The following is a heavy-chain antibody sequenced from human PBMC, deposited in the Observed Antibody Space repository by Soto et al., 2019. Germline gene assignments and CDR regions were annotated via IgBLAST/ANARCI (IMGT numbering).Heavy chain of an antibody. CDR2: ISDIGGST. V-gene: IGHV3-23*01. Sequence: GGSLRLSCAASGFTFSSYAMTWVRQAPGKGLEWVSAISDIGGSTYYADSVKGRFTISRDNSKNTLYLQMNSLRAEDMAVYYCAKKRYFDWSGVGSWFDPWGQGTLVTVSS. D-gene: IGHD3-9*01. CDR1: GFTFSSYA. J-gene: IGHJ5*02. CDR3: AKKRYFDWSGVGSWFDP.